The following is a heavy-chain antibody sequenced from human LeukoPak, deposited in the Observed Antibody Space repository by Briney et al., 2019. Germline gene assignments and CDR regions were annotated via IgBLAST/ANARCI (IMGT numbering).Heavy chain of an antibody. CDR3: ARGVVPLAANTLAY. Sequence: PGGSLRLSCAASAFTVITNDMTWVRQAPGKGLEWVSVLYSDGNTKYADSVQGRFTISRDNSKNTLYLEMNSLSPDDTAVYYCARGVVPLAANTLAYWGQGTLVTVSS. CDR2: LYSDGNT. J-gene: IGHJ4*02. V-gene: IGHV3-53*01. D-gene: IGHD1-1*01. CDR1: AFTVITND.